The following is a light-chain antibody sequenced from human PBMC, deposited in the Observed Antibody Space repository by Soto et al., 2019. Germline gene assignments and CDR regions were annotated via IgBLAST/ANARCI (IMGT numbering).Light chain of an antibody. CDR1: SSDVGIYNL. J-gene: IGLJ3*02. V-gene: IGLV2-23*01. CDR2: EGT. Sequence: QSVLTQPASVSQSPGQSITISCTGTSSDVGIYNLVSWYQQHPGKAPKLMIYEGTKRPSGVSNRFSGSKSGYTVSLTISGLQAEDEADYYCCSYAGSNTWVFGGGTKVTVL. CDR3: CSYAGSNTWV.